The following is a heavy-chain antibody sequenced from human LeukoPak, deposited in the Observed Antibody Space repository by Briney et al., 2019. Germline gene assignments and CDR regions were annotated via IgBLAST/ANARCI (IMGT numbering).Heavy chain of an antibody. J-gene: IGHJ6*02. D-gene: IGHD3-10*01. CDR1: GFTFSPYW. CDR2: IKEDGSEN. V-gene: IGHV3-7*01. Sequence: GGSLRLSCVASGFTFSPYWMTWVRQAPGKGLEWVANIKEDGSENYYVDSVKGRFTISRDNAKNSLFVQMNNLNAEDTAVYYCARGRPDYDGSGTYYPYFYGLDVWGQGTTVTVS. CDR3: ARGRPDYDGSGTYYPYFYGLDV.